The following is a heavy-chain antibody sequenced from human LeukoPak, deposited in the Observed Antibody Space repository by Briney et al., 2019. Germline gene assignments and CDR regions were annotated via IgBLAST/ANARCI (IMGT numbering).Heavy chain of an antibody. CDR1: GFTFSSYS. V-gene: IGHV3-21*01. Sequence: PGGSLRLSCAASGFTFSSYSMNWVRQTPGKGLEWVSSISSSSYMYYADSVKGRFTISRDNAKSSLYLHMNSLRAEDTAVYYCAVEGAIFDSSGHPQANNWGQETLVTVSS. CDR2: ISSSSYM. D-gene: IGHD3-22*01. J-gene: IGHJ4*02. CDR3: AVEGAIFDSSGHPQANN.